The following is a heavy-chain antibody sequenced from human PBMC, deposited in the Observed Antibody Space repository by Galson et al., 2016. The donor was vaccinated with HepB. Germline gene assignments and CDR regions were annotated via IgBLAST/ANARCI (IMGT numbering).Heavy chain of an antibody. CDR2: INAGNGNT. V-gene: IGHV1-3*01. CDR3: ARADSGSYHSSVDY. Sequence: SVKVSCKASGYTFTSYALHWVRQAPGQRLEWMGWINAGNGNTKYSQKFQDRVTITRDTSASTAYMELSSLRSEDTAVYYCARADSGSYHSSVDYWGQGTLVTVSS. D-gene: IGHD1-26*01. CDR1: GYTFTSYA. J-gene: IGHJ4*02.